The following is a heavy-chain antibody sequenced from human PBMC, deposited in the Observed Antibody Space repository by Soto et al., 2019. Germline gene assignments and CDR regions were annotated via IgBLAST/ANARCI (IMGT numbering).Heavy chain of an antibody. D-gene: IGHD1-7*01. CDR3: ARGLMGLELRNYYYYGMDV. V-gene: IGHV4-34*01. J-gene: IGHJ6*02. Sequence: PSETLLTCAVYGGSFSGYYWSWIRQPPGKGLEWIGEINHSGSTNYNPSLKSRVTISVDTSKNQFSLKLSSVTAADTAVYYCARGLMGLELRNYYYYGMDVWGQGTTVTVSS. CDR2: INHSGST. CDR1: GGSFSGYY.